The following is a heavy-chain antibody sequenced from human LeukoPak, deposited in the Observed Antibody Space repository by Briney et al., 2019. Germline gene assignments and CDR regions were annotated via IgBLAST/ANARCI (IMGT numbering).Heavy chain of an antibody. CDR2: IIPIFGTA. J-gene: IGHJ3*02. CDR3: AREGSGLSAFDI. D-gene: IGHD6-19*01. CDR1: GGTFSSYA. V-gene: IGHV1-69*13. Sequence: SVKVSCKASGGTFSSYAISWVRQAPGQGLEWMGGIIPIFGTANYAQKFQGRVTITADESTSTAYMELSSLRSEDTAVYYCAREGSGLSAFDIWGQGTMVTVSS.